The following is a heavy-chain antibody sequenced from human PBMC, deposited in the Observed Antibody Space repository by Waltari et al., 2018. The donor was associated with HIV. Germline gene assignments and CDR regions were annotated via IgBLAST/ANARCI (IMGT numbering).Heavy chain of an antibody. Sequence: EVQLVESGGGLVQPGRSLRLSCAASGFTFDAYAMHWVRQAPGKGLEWVSGISWNSGTIGYADSVKGRFTISRDNAKNSLYLQMNSLRAEDTALYYCAKDKRSGHGGNSVWYFDLWGRGTLVTVSS. CDR1: GFTFDAYA. CDR3: AKDKRSGHGGNSVWYFDL. V-gene: IGHV3-9*01. CDR2: ISWNSGTI. D-gene: IGHD2-21*02. J-gene: IGHJ2*01.